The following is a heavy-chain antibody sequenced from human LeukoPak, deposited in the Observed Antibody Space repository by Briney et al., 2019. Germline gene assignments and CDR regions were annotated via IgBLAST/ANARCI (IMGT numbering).Heavy chain of an antibody. V-gene: IGHV3-23*01. D-gene: IGHD3-10*02. CDR2: ISGSGGST. J-gene: IGHJ4*02. CDR1: GFTFSSYA. Sequence: PGGSLRLSCAASGFTFSSYAMSWVRQAPGKGLEWVSAISGSGGSTYYADSVKGRFTIFRDNSKNTLYLQMNSLRAEDTAVYYCAKDAGLFGELFYFDYWGQGTLVTVSS. CDR3: AKDAGLFGELFYFDY.